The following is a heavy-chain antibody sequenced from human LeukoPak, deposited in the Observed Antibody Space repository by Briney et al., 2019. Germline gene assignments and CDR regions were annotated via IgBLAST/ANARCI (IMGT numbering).Heavy chain of an antibody. CDR1: ADSIYSYY. Sequence: LGTPSLTPTVSADSIYSYYSGWVWHPLRRGLGCIGRIYTTGGADYDPSLQSRVTMSVDTSQKQFSLNLRSVTAADTGFYFCARHGYTASHFFLDYWSQGTLVTVSS. J-gene: IGHJ4*02. CDR2: IYTTGGA. V-gene: IGHV4-4*07. CDR3: ARHGYTASHFFLDY. D-gene: IGHD5-18*01.